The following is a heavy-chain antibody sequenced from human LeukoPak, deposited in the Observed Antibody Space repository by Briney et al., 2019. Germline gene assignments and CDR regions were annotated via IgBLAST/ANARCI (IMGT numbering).Heavy chain of an antibody. J-gene: IGHJ6*02. CDR3: ARDPGGLRYFDWPSDYYYYYGMDV. CDR2: INTNTGNP. Sequence: GASVKVSCKASGYTFTTYAMNWVRQAPGQGLEWMGWINTNTGNPTYAQGFTGRFVFSLDTSVSTAYLQISSLKAEDTAVYYCARDPGGLRYFDWPSDYYYYYGMDVWGQGTTVTVSS. CDR1: GYTFTTYA. V-gene: IGHV7-4-1*02. D-gene: IGHD3-9*01.